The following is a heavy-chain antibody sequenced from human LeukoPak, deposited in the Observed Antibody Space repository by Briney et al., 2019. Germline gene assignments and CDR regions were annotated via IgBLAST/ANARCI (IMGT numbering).Heavy chain of an antibody. Sequence: ASVEVSCKASGYTFTGYYMHWVRQAPGQGLEWMGWINPNSGGTNYAQKFQGRVTMTRDTSISTAYKELSRLRSDDTAVYYCARGRSIAVAGGWFDPWGQGTLVTVSS. J-gene: IGHJ5*02. CDR2: INPNSGGT. CDR3: ARGRSIAVAGGWFDP. V-gene: IGHV1-2*02. CDR1: GYTFTGYY. D-gene: IGHD6-19*01.